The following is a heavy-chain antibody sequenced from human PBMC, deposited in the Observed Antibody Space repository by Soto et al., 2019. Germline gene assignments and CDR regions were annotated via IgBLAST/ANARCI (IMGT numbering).Heavy chain of an antibody. CDR1: EFTFSTYA. CDR2: ISGSGGGT. Sequence: GGSLRLSCAASEFTFSTYAMSWVRQAPGKGLEWVSGISGSGGGTYYADSVKGRFTIPRDNSKNTVYLQMNSLRAEDTAVYYCAKPHREGYSTAFFHHWGQGTLVTVSS. J-gene: IGHJ4*02. CDR3: AKPHREGYSTAFFHH. V-gene: IGHV3-23*01. D-gene: IGHD4-4*01.